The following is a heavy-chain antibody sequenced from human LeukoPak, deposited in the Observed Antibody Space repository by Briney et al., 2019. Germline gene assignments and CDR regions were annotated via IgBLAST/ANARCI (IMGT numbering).Heavy chain of an antibody. CDR1: GFTFSSYW. CDR3: ARQGDVDFSMEHAFDV. CDR2: IKQDGSEK. Sequence: GGSLRLSCAASGFTFSSYWMSWVRQAPGKGLEWVANIKQDGSEKYYVDSVKGRFTISRDNAKNSLYLQMNSLRAEDTAVYYCARQGDVDFSMEHAFDVWGQGTMVTVSS. V-gene: IGHV3-7*01. J-gene: IGHJ3*01. D-gene: IGHD1-1*01.